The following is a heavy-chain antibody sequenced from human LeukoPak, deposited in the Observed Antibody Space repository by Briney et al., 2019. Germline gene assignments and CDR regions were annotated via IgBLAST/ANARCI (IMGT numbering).Heavy chain of an antibody. CDR3: AKDLGYSDSSGSDY. D-gene: IGHD3-22*01. CDR1: GLTFSSYG. V-gene: IGHV3-30*02. CDR2: IRYDGSNK. Sequence: PGGSLRLSCAASGLTFSSYGMHWVRQAPGKGLEWVAFIRYDGSNKYYADSVKGRFTISRDNSKNTLYLQMNSLRAEDTAVYYCAKDLGYSDSSGSDYWGQGTLVTVSS. J-gene: IGHJ4*02.